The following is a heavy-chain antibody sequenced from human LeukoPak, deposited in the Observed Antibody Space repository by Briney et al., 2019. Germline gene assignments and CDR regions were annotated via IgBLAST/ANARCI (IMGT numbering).Heavy chain of an antibody. V-gene: IGHV3-21*01. CDR2: ISSSSSYI. CDR3: ARDGEFHFDY. J-gene: IGHJ4*02. D-gene: IGHD3-10*01. CDR1: GFTFSSYS. Sequence: PGGSLRLSCAASGFTFSSYSMNWVRQAPGKGLEWVSSISSSSSYIYYADSVKGRSTISRDNAKNTLYLQMNSLRAEDTAVYYCARDGEFHFDYWGQGTLVTVSS.